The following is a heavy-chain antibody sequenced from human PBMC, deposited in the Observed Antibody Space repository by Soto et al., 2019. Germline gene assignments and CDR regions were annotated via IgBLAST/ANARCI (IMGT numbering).Heavy chain of an antibody. J-gene: IGHJ4*02. V-gene: IGHV4-30-2*01. CDR1: GGSISGGGFS. D-gene: IGHD3-10*01. Sequence: KASETLSLTCAVSGGSISGGGFSFSCIRQPPGKGLEWIGYILHTGGTQYNPSLKSRVSMSVDKSKNQFSLHLTSVTAADTAVYYCARLQFGEGFDYWGQGALVTVS. CDR2: ILHTGGT. CDR3: ARLQFGEGFDY.